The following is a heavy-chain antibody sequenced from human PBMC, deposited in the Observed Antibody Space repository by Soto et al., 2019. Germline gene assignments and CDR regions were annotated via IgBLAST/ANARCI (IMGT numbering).Heavy chain of an antibody. D-gene: IGHD3-3*01. V-gene: IGHV3-23*01. CDR1: GFTFSSYA. CDR3: AKVIRPENTLYGMDV. J-gene: IGHJ6*02. Sequence: VQLLESGGGLVQPGGSLRLSCAASGFTFSSYAMTWVRQAPGKGLEWVSTISGSAGSTTYHAASVRGRFTMSRDNSKKTMSRQRNSMRPEHTAIYYCAKVIRPENTLYGMDVWGRGTTVTVSS. CDR2: ISGSAGSTT.